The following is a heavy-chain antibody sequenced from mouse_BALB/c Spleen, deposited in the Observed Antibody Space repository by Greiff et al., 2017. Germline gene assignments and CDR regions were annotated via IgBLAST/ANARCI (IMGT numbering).Heavy chain of an antibody. V-gene: IGHV5-17*02. CDR2: ISSGSSTI. CDR1: GFTFSSFG. Sequence: EVMLVESGGGLVQPGGSRKLSCAASGFTFSSFGMHWVRQAPEKGLEWVAYISSGSSTIYYAATVKGRFTISRDNPKNTLFLQMTSLRSEDTAMYYCARWGREAMDYWGQGTSVTVSS. J-gene: IGHJ4*01. CDR3: ARWGREAMDY. D-gene: IGHD3-3*01.